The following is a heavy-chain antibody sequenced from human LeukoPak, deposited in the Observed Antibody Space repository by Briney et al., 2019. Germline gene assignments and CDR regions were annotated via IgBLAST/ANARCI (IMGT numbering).Heavy chain of an antibody. CDR2: INSDGSST. CDR3: ARVRGIVVVPAEYYFDY. V-gene: IGHV3-74*01. CDR1: GFTFSSYW. Sequence: GGSLRLSCAASGFTFSSYWMHWVRQAPGKGLVWVSRINSDGSSTSYADSVKGRFTISRDNAKNTLYLQMNSLRAEDTAVYYCARVRGIVVVPAEYYFDYWGQGTLVTVSS. D-gene: IGHD2-2*01. J-gene: IGHJ4*02.